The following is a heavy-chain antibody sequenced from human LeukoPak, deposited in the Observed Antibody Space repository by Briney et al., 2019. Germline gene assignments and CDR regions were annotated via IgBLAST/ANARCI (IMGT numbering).Heavy chain of an antibody. Sequence: SETLSLTCTVSVDSIRGHYWSWIRQPPGKGLEWIGNIYNSGDTNYNPSLKSRVTISVDTSKNQFSLKLSSVTAADTAVYYCARGDGHCSSTSCYNWFDPWGQGTLVTVSS. D-gene: IGHD2-2*01. CDR2: IYNSGDT. CDR1: VDSIRGHY. V-gene: IGHV4-59*11. J-gene: IGHJ5*02. CDR3: ARGDGHCSSTSCYNWFDP.